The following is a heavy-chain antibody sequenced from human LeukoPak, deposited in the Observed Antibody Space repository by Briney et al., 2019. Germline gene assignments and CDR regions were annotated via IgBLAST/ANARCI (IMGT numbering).Heavy chain of an antibody. D-gene: IGHD5-12*01. CDR2: INPNSGGT. J-gene: IGHJ5*02. CDR3: ASLLQRGYSGYDRNWFDP. CDR1: GYTFTGYY. Sequence: ASVKVSCKASGYTFTGYYMHWVRQAPGQGLEWMGWINPNSGGTNYAQKFQGRVTMTRDTSISTAYMELSRLRSDDTAAYYCASLLQRGYSGYDRNWFDPWGQGTLVTVSS. V-gene: IGHV1-2*02.